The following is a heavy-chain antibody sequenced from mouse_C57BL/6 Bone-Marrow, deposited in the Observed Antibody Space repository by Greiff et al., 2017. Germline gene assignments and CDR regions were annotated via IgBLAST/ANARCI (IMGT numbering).Heavy chain of an antibody. CDR3: TRDDYGSHDY. Sequence: EVQVVESGEGLVKPGGSLKLSCAASGFSFSSYALSWVRQTPEKRLEWVAYISSGGDYIYYADPVYGRFTIYRDNARNHLYLKMNILKSEDTAMYYCTRDDYGSHDYWGQGTTLTDSS. D-gene: IGHD1-1*01. V-gene: IGHV5-9-1*02. CDR2: ISSGGDYI. CDR1: GFSFSSYA. J-gene: IGHJ2*01.